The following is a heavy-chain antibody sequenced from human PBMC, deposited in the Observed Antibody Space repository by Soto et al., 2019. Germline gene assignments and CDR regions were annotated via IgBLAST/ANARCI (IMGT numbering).Heavy chain of an antibody. CDR3: ARGGTVVNGFDY. V-gene: IGHV4-31*03. J-gene: IGHJ4*02. CDR1: GGSISSGGYY. Sequence: PSETLSLTCTVSGGSISSGGYYWSWIRQHPGKGLEWIGYIYYSGSTYYNPSLKSRVTISVDTSKNQFSLKLSSVTPADTAVYYCARGGTVVNGFDYWGQGTLVTVSS. CDR2: IYYSGST. D-gene: IGHD2-15*01.